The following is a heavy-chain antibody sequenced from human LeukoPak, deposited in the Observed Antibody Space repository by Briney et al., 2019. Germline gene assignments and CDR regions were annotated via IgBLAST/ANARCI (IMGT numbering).Heavy chain of an antibody. D-gene: IGHD6-13*01. J-gene: IGHJ3*02. CDR1: GFTVSSNY. Sequence: GGSLGLSCAASGFTVSSNYMSWVRQAPANGLEWVSVIYSGGSTYYADSVKGRFTISRDNSKNTLYLQMNSLRAEDTAVYYCARVPGIAAANDAFDIWGQGTMVTVSS. CDR3: ARVPGIAAANDAFDI. V-gene: IGHV3-53*01. CDR2: IYSGGST.